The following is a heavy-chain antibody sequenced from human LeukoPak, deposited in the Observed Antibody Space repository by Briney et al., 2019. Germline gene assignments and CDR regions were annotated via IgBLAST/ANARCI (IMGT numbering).Heavy chain of an antibody. CDR1: DYSISRDF. CDR3: AGLPDVSGWPFDY. J-gene: IGHJ4*02. V-gene: IGHV4-59*01. CDR2: IRYSGRT. D-gene: IGHD6-19*01. Sequence: SETLSLTCTASDYSISRDFWTWIRQPPGKGLEWIGYIRYSGRTEYNPSLKSRVTISIQTSKNQFSLKLTSVTAADTAIYYCAGLPDVSGWPFDYWGQGILVTVSS.